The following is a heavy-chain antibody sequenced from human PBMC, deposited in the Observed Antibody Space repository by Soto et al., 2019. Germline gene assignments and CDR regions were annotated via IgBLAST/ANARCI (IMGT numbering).Heavy chain of an antibody. CDR2: IYYSGST. Sequence: SETLSLTCTVSGGSISSGDYYWSWIRQPPGKGLEWIGYIYYSGSTYYNPSLKVRVTISVDTSKTQFSLKRSSVTAADTAVYYCARDPLYCSSTSCYRCFDPWGQGTLVTVSS. CDR1: GGSISSGDYY. D-gene: IGHD2-2*01. CDR3: ARDPLYCSSTSCYRCFDP. V-gene: IGHV4-30-4*01. J-gene: IGHJ5*02.